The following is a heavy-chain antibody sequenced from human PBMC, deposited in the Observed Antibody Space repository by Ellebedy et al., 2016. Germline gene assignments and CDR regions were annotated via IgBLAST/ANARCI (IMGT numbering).Heavy chain of an antibody. CDR3: AKWNGGWYAFEV. V-gene: IGHV4-59*11. Sequence: SETLSLTCTVSGGSITSHYWNWIRRPPGKGLEWIGYGHNSGATNYNPSLKSRVTMSVDTSKSQFFLRLTSVTAADTAVYYCAKWNGGWYAFEVWGQGTMVTVSS. CDR1: GGSITSHY. J-gene: IGHJ3*01. D-gene: IGHD6-19*01. CDR2: GHNSGAT.